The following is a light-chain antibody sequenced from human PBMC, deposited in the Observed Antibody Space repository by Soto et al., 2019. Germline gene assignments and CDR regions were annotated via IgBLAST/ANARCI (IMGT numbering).Light chain of an antibody. CDR3: LLSSSGARV. Sequence: QAVVTQEPSLTVSPGGTVTLTCGSSTGAVTSGHYPYWFQQKPGQAPRTLIYDTTNKHSWTPARFSGFLLGGKAALTLSGAQPEDEADYYCLLSSSGARVFGGGTQLTVL. V-gene: IGLV7-46*01. CDR2: DTT. CDR1: TGAVTSGHY. J-gene: IGLJ2*01.